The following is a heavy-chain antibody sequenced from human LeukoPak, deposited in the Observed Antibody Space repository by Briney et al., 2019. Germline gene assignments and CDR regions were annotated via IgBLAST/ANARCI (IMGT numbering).Heavy chain of an antibody. V-gene: IGHV3-48*03. D-gene: IGHD4-17*01. CDR3: ARDDYGDSYGMDV. Sequence: GGSLRLSCAASGFTFSSYEMNWVRQAPGKGLEWVSYISSSGSTIYYADSVKGRFTISRDNAKNSLYLQMNSLRAEDTAVYYCARDDYGDSYGMDVWGQGTTVTVSS. J-gene: IGHJ6*02. CDR1: GFTFSSYE. CDR2: ISSSGSTI.